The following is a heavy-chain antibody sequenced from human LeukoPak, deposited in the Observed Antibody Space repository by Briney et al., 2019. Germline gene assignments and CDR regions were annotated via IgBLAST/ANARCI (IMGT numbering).Heavy chain of an antibody. CDR3: GRHDYGDSSAAFDI. Sequence: SGTLSLTCAVSGDSISNNYLWRWVRQFPGKGLEYIGEIYRTGRTNYNPSLKSRVTISIDKSENQFSLNLRSVTAADTAVYYCGRHDYGDSSAAFDIWGQGTMVTVSS. CDR1: GDSISNNYL. J-gene: IGHJ3*02. D-gene: IGHD4-17*01. CDR2: IYRTGRT. V-gene: IGHV4-4*02.